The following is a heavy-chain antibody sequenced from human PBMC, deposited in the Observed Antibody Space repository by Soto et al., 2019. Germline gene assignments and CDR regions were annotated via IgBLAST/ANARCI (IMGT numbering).Heavy chain of an antibody. CDR3: GKDTLDCSGGDCPLYYYYGMDV. J-gene: IGHJ6*02. Sequence: GGSLRLSCAASGSTFRSYGMHWVRQAPGKGLEWLAVISNDGTNKYLADSVKGRLTLSRDNSRNTLSLEINNLRPEDTAVYYCGKDTLDCSGGDCPLYYYYGMDVWGQGTTVTVSS. V-gene: IGHV3-30*18. CDR2: ISNDGTNK. CDR1: GSTFRSYG. D-gene: IGHD2-15*01.